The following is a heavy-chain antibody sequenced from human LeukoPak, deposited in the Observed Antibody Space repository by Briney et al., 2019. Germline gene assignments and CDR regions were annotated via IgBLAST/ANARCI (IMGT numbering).Heavy chain of an antibody. Sequence: SETLSLTCAVSGGSISSSNWWRWVRQPPGKGLEWIGEIYHSGSTNYNPSLKSRVTISVDKSKNQFSLKLSSVTAADTAVYYCARETSSGWYTSFDYWGQGTLVTVSS. V-gene: IGHV4-4*02. J-gene: IGHJ4*02. CDR2: IYHSGST. CDR3: ARETSSGWYTSFDY. CDR1: GGSISSSNW. D-gene: IGHD6-19*01.